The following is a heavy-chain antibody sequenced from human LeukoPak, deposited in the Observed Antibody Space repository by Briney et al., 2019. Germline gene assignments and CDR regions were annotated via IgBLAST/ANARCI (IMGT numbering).Heavy chain of an antibody. J-gene: IGHJ5*02. CDR3: AKDRRLRYFEGWFDP. CDR1: GFTFNNYA. D-gene: IGHD3-9*01. Sequence: GGSLRLSCAASGFTFNNYAMNWVRQAPGKGLEWVSAISGSGGSTYYADSVKGRFTISRDNSKNTLYLQMNSLRAEDTAVYYCAKDRRLRYFEGWFDPWGQGTLVTVSS. CDR2: ISGSGGST. V-gene: IGHV3-23*01.